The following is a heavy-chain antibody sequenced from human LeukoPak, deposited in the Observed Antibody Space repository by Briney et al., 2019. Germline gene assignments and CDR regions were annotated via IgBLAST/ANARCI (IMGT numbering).Heavy chain of an antibody. CDR3: AKDGPPGGERSYYYYGMDV. J-gene: IGHJ6*02. V-gene: IGHV3-30*18. Sequence: QPGGPLRLSCAASGFTFSSYGMHWVRQAPGKGLEWVAVISYDGSNKYYADSVKGRFTISRDNSKNTLYLQMNSLRAEDTAVYYCAKDGPPGGERSYYYYGMDVWGQGTTVTVSS. D-gene: IGHD1-1*01. CDR2: ISYDGSNK. CDR1: GFTFSSYG.